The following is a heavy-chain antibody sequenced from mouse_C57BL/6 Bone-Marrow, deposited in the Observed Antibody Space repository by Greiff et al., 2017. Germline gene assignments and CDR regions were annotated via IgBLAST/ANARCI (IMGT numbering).Heavy chain of an antibody. D-gene: IGHD2-4*01. CDR1: GFTFTDYY. CDR2: IRNKANGYTT. J-gene: IGHJ4*01. V-gene: IGHV7-3*01. Sequence: EVQLVESGGGLVQPGGSLSLSCAASGFTFTDYYMSWVRQPPGKALEWLGFIRNKANGYTTEYSASVKGRFTISRDNSQSILYLQMNALRAEDSATYYCARYMHYDYDGYYAMDYWGQGTSVTVSS. CDR3: ARYMHYDYDGYYAMDY.